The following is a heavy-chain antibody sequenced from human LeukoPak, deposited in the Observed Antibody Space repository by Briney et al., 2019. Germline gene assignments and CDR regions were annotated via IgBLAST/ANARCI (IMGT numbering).Heavy chain of an antibody. CDR3: AKDWGPHYASGSSYFDS. Sequence: GGSLRLSCVASGFTFSSYGMHWVRQAPGKGLEWVAVIIYDGTNKYYTDSVKGRFTISRDNAKNTLYLQMNFLRADDTAVYFCAKDWGPHYASGSSYFDSWGQGTLVTVSS. V-gene: IGHV3-30*18. J-gene: IGHJ4*02. CDR1: GFTFSSYG. CDR2: IIYDGTNK. D-gene: IGHD3-10*01.